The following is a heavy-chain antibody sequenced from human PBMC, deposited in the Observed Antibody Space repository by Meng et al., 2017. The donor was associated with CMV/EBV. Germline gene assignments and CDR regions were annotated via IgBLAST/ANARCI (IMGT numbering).Heavy chain of an antibody. CDR2: IIPILGIA. D-gene: IGHD3-22*01. Sequence: SVKVSCKASGGTFSSYTISWVRQAPGQGLEWMGRIIPILGIANYARKFQGRVTITADKSTSTAYMELSSLRSEDTAVYYCARVIGSGYYHDYWGQGTLVTVSS. CDR3: ARVIGSGYYHDY. V-gene: IGHV1-69*02. CDR1: GGTFSSYT. J-gene: IGHJ4*02.